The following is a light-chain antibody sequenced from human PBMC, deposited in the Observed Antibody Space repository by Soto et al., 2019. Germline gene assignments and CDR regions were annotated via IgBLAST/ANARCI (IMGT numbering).Light chain of an antibody. CDR3: SSYTSSITPYV. J-gene: IGLJ1*01. CDR1: ITDIGAYNY. CDR2: GVS. Sequence: QSALTEPACVSVSPGQSITISCTGTITDIGAYNYVSWYQQHPGKAPKLLIYGVSSRPSGVSNRFSGSKSGNAAYLTISGLQADDEAEYYCSSYTSSITPYVFGTGTKVTVL. V-gene: IGLV2-14*01.